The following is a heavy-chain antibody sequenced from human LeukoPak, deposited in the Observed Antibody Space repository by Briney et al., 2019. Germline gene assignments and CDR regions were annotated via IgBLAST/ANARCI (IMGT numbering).Heavy chain of an antibody. V-gene: IGHV3-30*02. Sequence: PGGSLRLSCAASGLTFSTYGMHWVRQAPGKGLEWVAFISYDGSNKYYADSMKGRFTISRDNSKNTLYLQMNSLRAEDTAVYYCARDEDCSSTSCLGGFDPWGQGALVTVSS. J-gene: IGHJ5*02. CDR1: GLTFSTYG. CDR3: ARDEDCSSTSCLGGFDP. CDR2: ISYDGSNK. D-gene: IGHD2-2*01.